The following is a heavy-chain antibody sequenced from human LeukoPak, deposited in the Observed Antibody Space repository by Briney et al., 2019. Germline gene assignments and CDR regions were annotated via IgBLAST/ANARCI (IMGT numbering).Heavy chain of an antibody. D-gene: IGHD6-13*01. V-gene: IGHV3-23*01. CDR1: GFTVSRYA. CDR3: AKDRVVATGIGEFDY. J-gene: IGHJ4*02. Sequence: PGGSLRLSCAGSGFTVSRYAMSWVRQAPGKGLEWVSAISGSGDTTYYADPVKGRFTISRDSSRNTLYLHMNSLRAEDTAVYYCAKDRVVATGIGEFDYWGQGTLVTVSS. CDR2: ISGSGDTT.